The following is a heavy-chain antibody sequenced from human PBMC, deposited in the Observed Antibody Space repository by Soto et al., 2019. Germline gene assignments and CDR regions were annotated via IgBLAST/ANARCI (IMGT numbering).Heavy chain of an antibody. J-gene: IGHJ6*03. V-gene: IGHV3-30*18. D-gene: IGHD2-8*01. CDR2: ISYDGSNK. CDR3: AKEHGPENGYYYYYMDV. Sequence: GGSLILSCAASGFTFISDGMHWVRQAPGKGLEWVAVISYDGSNKYYADSVKGRFTISRDNSKNTLYLQMNSLRAEDTAVYYCAKEHGPENGYYYYYMDVWGKGTTVTVSS. CDR1: GFTFISDG.